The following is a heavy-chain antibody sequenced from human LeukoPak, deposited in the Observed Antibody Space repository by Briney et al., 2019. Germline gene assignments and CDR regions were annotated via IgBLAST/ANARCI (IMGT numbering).Heavy chain of an antibody. Sequence: PGGSLRLSCAASGFTFSDYYMSWLRQAPGKGLEWVSYISSSSSDTHYADSVKGRFAISRDNAKNSLYLQMNSLRAEDTAVYYCAKDPALFDDYAKTMGYWGQGTLVTVSS. D-gene: IGHD4-17*01. J-gene: IGHJ4*02. CDR3: AKDPALFDDYAKTMGY. CDR2: ISSSSSDT. CDR1: GFTFSDYY. V-gene: IGHV3-11*05.